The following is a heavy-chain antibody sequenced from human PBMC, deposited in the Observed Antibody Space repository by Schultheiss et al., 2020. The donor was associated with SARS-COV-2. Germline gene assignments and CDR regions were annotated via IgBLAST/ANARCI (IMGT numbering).Heavy chain of an antibody. V-gene: IGHV4-61*01. CDR1: GGSVSSGSYY. D-gene: IGHD3-3*01. CDR3: ARHGVDGLRFLEWLFHFDC. CDR2: IYYSGST. Sequence: SQTLSLTCTVSGGSVSSGSYYWSWIRQPPGKGLEWIGYIYYSGSTNYNPSLKSRVTISVDTSKNQFSLKLSSVTAADTAVYYCARHGVDGLRFLEWLFHFDCWGQGTLVTVSS. J-gene: IGHJ4*02.